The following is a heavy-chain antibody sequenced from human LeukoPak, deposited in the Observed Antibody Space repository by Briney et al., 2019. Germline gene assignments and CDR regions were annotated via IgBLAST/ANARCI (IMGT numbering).Heavy chain of an antibody. V-gene: IGHV3-74*01. CDR1: GFTFSSYW. J-gene: IGHJ3*02. CDR2: INSDGSST. Sequence: GGSLRLSCAASGFTFSSYWMHWVRQAPGKGLVWVSRINSDGSSTSYAASVKGRFTISRDNAKNTLYLQMNSLRAEDTAVYYCAKGVVVVFDAFDIWGQGTMVTVSS. CDR3: AKGVVVVFDAFDI. D-gene: IGHD3-22*01.